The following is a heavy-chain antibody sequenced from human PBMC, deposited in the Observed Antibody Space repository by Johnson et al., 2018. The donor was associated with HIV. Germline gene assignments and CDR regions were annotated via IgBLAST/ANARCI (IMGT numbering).Heavy chain of an antibody. CDR2: IKSKTDGGTT. CDR3: TTESGYSGYDLQLGAFDI. CDR1: GFTFSDAW. J-gene: IGHJ3*02. Sequence: MLLVESGGGWVKPGGSLRLSCAASGFTFSDAWMSWVRQAPGKGLEWVGRIKSKTDGGTTDYAAPVKGRFTISRDDSKNTLYLQMNSLKTEDTAVYYCTTESGYSGYDLQLGAFDIWGQGTMVTVSS. D-gene: IGHD5-12*01. V-gene: IGHV3-15*01.